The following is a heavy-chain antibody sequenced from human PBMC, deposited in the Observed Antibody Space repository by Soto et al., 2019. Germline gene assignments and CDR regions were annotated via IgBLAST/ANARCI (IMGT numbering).Heavy chain of an antibody. Sequence: EVQLLESGGGLVQPGGSLRLSCAASGFTFSNYAMTWVRQAPGKGLEWVSAIGNGGSNTFYAASVKGRFTISRDNSKNTLYLQMNSLRAEDTAVYYCAKKFSVDLTTLTEFESWGQGTLATVSS. J-gene: IGHJ4*02. CDR2: IGNGGSNT. D-gene: IGHD4-17*01. V-gene: IGHV3-23*01. CDR1: GFTFSNYA. CDR3: AKKFSVDLTTLTEFES.